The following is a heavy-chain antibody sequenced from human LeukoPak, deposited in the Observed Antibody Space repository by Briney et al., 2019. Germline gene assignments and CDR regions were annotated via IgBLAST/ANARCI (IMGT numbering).Heavy chain of an antibody. J-gene: IGHJ4*02. CDR2: ISYNGGDK. V-gene: IGHV3-30*18. Sequence: GRSLRLSCAASGFAFSSYGMHWVRQAPGKGLEWVAVISYNGGDKKYADSVKGRFTISRDNSKNTVYLEMNSLRAEDTAVYYCAKDVALRAAAYYLGYWGQGTLVTVSS. D-gene: IGHD2-21*01. CDR3: AKDVALRAAAYYLGY. CDR1: GFAFSSYG.